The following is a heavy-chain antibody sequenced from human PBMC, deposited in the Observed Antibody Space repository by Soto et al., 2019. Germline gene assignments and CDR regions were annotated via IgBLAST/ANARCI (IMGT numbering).Heavy chain of an antibody. CDR2: IHYNGNT. CDR1: GDSISAYS. J-gene: IGHJ6*02. D-gene: IGHD1-26*01. CDR3: ARDRGWDDYYGMDV. V-gene: IGHV4-59*01. Sequence: PSETLSLTCTVSGDSISAYSWSWVRQPPGKGLEWIGNIHYNGNTKYNPSLKSRVSMSVDTSKNQFSLRLISVTAADTAIYYCARDRGWDDYYGMDVWGQGTTVTVSS.